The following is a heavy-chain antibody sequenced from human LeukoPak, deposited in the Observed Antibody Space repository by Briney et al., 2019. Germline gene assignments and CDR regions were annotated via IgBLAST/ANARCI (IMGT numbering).Heavy chain of an antibody. CDR1: GGSFSGYY. D-gene: IGHD3-22*01. CDR3: ARCPPYYYDSSGYSFYYYYYMDV. CDR2: INHSGST. V-gene: IGHV4-34*01. J-gene: IGHJ6*03. Sequence: KPSQTLSLTCAVYGGSFSGYYWSWIRQPPGKGLEWMGEINHSGSTNYNPSLKSQGTISVDTSKKQFSLKLSSVTPADTAVYYCARCPPYYYDSSGYSFYYYYYMDVWGKGTTVTVSS.